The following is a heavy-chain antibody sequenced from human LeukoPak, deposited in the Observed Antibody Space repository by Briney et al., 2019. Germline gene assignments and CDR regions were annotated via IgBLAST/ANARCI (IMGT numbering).Heavy chain of an antibody. CDR3: ARDRGYSYVYYFDY. V-gene: IGHV3-48*04. J-gene: IGHJ4*02. Sequence: GGSLRLSCAASGFTFSSYDMHWVRQAPGKGLEWVSYISSSSSTIYYADSVKGRFTISRDNAKNSLYLQMNSLRAEDTAVYYCARDRGYSYVYYFDYWGQGTLVTVSS. CDR1: GFTFSSYD. D-gene: IGHD5-18*01. CDR2: ISSSSSTI.